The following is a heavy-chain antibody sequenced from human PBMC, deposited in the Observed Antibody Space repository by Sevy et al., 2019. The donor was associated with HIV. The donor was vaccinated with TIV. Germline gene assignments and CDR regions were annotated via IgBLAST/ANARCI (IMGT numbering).Heavy chain of an antibody. V-gene: IGHV3-30*02. CDR1: GFTFSAYG. CDR2: IRYDGSNK. J-gene: IGHJ4*02. D-gene: IGHD1-1*01. Sequence: GGSLRLSCAASGFTFSAYGMHWVRQAPGKGLEWVAFIRYDGSNKFYADSVMGRFTISRDNSNNMMYLQMNSLRGEDTAVYYCATRWTPGYWGQGTLVTVSS. CDR3: ATRWTPGY.